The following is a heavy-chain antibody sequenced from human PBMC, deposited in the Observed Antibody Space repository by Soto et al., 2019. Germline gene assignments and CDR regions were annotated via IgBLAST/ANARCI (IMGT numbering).Heavy chain of an antibody. CDR3: SHTLGSCRGDGCYTPPDY. CDR1: GSSLSASGAG. CDR2: IYWDDDK. D-gene: IGHD2-15*01. V-gene: IGHV2-5*02. J-gene: IGHJ4*02. Sequence: QITLKESGPTLVKPTQTLTLTCTFTGSSLSASGAGLGSLCQPPGKAMEWLAVIYWDDDKRYSPSLKSRLTITNDTSKNRLVVTMASIDPEYTGTYYCSHTLGSCRGDGCYTPPDYWGQGILVTVSS.